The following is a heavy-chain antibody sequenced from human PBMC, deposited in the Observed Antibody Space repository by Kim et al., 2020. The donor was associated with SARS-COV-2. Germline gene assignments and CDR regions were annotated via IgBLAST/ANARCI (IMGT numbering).Heavy chain of an antibody. CDR2: IYYSGST. Sequence: SETLSLTCTVSGGSISSSSYYWGWIRQPPGKGLEWIGSIYYSGSTYYNPSLKSRVTISVDTSKNQFSLKLSSVTAADTAVYYCARQPNPYSSSWDERGGFDYWGQGTLVTGSS. CDR1: GGSISSSSYY. V-gene: IGHV4-39*01. CDR3: ARQPNPYSSSWDERGGFDY. J-gene: IGHJ4*02. D-gene: IGHD6-13*01.